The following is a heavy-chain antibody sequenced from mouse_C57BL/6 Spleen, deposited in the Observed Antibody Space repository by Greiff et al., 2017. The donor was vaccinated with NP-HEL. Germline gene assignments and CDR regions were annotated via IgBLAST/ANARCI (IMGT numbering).Heavy chain of an antibody. CDR3: ARGGDYAMDY. CDR1: GYSFTSYY. Sequence: VQLQHSGPELVKPGASVKISCKASGYSFTSYYIHWVKQRPGQGLEWIGWLYPGSGNTKYNEKFKGKATLTADTSSSTAYMQLSSLTSEDSAVYYCARGGDYAMDYWGQGTSVTVSS. CDR2: LYPGSGNT. J-gene: IGHJ4*01. V-gene: IGHV1-66*01.